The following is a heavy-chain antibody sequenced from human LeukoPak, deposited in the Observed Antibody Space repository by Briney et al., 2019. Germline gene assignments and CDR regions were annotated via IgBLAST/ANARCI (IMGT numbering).Heavy chain of an antibody. J-gene: IGHJ6*03. D-gene: IGHD6-13*01. CDR3: ARLPHSTSWPLSSTWYYMDV. CDR2: IYYSGST. Sequence: SQTLSLTCTVSGGSISSGDYYWSWIRQPPAKGLEWIGYIYYSGSTYYNPSLKSRVTISVDTSKNQFSLKLSSVTAADTAVYYCARLPHSTSWPLSSTWYYMDVWGKGTTVTVSS. V-gene: IGHV4-30-4*01. CDR1: GGSISSGDYY.